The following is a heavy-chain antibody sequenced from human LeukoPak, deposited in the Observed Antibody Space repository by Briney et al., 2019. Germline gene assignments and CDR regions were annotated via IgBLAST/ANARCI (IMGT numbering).Heavy chain of an antibody. V-gene: IGHV1-2*02. D-gene: IGHD3-3*01. Sequence: APVKVSCKASGYTFTGYYMHWVRQAPGQGLEWMGWINPNSGGTNYAQKFQGRVTMTRDTSISTAYMELSRLRSDDTAVYYCAYDFWSGYYKFDPWGQGTLVPVSS. CDR1: GYTFTGYY. J-gene: IGHJ5*02. CDR2: INPNSGGT. CDR3: AYDFWSGYYKFDP.